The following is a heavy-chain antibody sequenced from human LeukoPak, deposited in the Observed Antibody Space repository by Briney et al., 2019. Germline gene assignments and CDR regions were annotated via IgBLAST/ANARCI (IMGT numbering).Heavy chain of an antibody. CDR3: ARDYYDSSGAGSL. D-gene: IGHD3-22*01. CDR1: GFTFRNYW. V-gene: IGHV3-23*01. J-gene: IGHJ4*02. Sequence: GGSLRLSCAASGFTFRNYWMGWVRQAPGKGLEWVSAISGSGGSTYYADSVKGRFTISRDNSKNTLYLQMNSLRAEDTAVYYCARDYYDSSGAGSLWGQGTLVTVSS. CDR2: ISGSGGST.